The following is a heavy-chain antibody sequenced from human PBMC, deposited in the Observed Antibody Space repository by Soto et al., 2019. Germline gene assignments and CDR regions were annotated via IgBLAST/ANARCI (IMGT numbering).Heavy chain of an antibody. J-gene: IGHJ4*02. D-gene: IGHD6-19*01. Sequence: PSETLSLTCTVSGGSISSGDYYWSWIRQPPGKGLEWIGYIYYSGSTYYNPSLKSRVTISVDTSKNQFSLNLSSVTAADTAVYYCARLGVAGSEIDHWGPGTLVTVSS. CDR2: IYYSGST. CDR1: GGSISSGDYY. V-gene: IGHV4-30-4*02. CDR3: ARLGVAGSEIDH.